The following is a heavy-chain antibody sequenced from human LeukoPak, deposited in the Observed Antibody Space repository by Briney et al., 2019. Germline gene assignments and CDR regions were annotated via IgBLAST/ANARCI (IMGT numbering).Heavy chain of an antibody. V-gene: IGHV1-46*01. D-gene: IGHD6-19*01. CDR1: GYTFTSYG. CDR2: INPSGGST. CDR3: ERDWGIEGRDIPVAGRSDYYFGLDV. Sequence: ASVKVSCKASGYTFTSYGISWVRQAPGQGLEWMGIINPSGGSTDYAQKFQGRVTMTRDASTSTVYMELSSLRFEDTAVYYCERDWGIEGRDIPVAGRSDYYFGLDVWGQGTTVTVSS. J-gene: IGHJ6*02.